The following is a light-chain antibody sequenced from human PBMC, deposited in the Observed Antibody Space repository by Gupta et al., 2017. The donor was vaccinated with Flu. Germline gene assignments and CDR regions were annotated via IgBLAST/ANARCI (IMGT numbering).Light chain of an antibody. CDR1: SSNFGNNP. V-gene: IGLV1-44*01. CDR3: AAWDDKGNGVI. Sequence: QSVLTQPPSASGTPGQRVTISCSGGSSNFGNNPVTWYQQVPGTAPKLLIYKNNQRPSGVPDRFSGSKSGTSASLAISGLQSEDEADYYCAAWDDKGNGVIFGGGTKVTVL. J-gene: IGLJ2*01. CDR2: KNN.